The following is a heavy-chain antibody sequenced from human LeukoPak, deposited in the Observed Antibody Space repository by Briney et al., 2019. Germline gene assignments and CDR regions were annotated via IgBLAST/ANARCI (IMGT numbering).Heavy chain of an antibody. D-gene: IGHD2-2*01. CDR1: GFTFSTYE. CDR3: ANQYPG. J-gene: IGHJ4*02. Sequence: GGSLRLSCAASGFTFSTYEMNWVRQAPGKGLEWVSYIGSSGRTRYYADSVKGRFTISRDNSKTSLYLLMNSLRAEDTAIYYCANQYPGWGQGTLVTVSS. CDR2: IGSSGRTR. V-gene: IGHV3-48*03.